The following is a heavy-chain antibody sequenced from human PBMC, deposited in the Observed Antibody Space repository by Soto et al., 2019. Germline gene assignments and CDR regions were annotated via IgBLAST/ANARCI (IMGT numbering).Heavy chain of an antibody. CDR2: IYPRYSYT. Sequence: GGSLKIYCKGSGYSFTKYWISWVRQMPGKGLEWRGSIYPRYSYTNYSPTCQGHITIAADKSNSTAYLQWSSVEASDTAKYYCESRKRCGLWDYGMDVWGQGTTVTVSS. D-gene: IGHD3-16*01. V-gene: IGHV5-10-1*01. CDR1: GYSFTKYW. J-gene: IGHJ6*02. CDR3: ESRKRCGLWDYGMDV.